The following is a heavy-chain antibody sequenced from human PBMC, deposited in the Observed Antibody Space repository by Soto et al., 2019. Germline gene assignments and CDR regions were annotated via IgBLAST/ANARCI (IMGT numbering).Heavy chain of an antibody. V-gene: IGHV6-1*01. D-gene: IGHD3-22*01. CDR1: GASVSSNSAA. J-gene: IGHJ5*02. CDR2: TYYRSKWYS. Sequence: SQTLSLTCAISGASVSSNSAAWNCIRLSPSRGLEWLGRTYYRSKWYSVYAPSVKSRICINTDTSKNQFSLKLSSVTAADTAVYYCARGVYYYDSSGYYGRRNWFDPWGQGTLVTVSS. CDR3: ARGVYYYDSSGYYGRRNWFDP.